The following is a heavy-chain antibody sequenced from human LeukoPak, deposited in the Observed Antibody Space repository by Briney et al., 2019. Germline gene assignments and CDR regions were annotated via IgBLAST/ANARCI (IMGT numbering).Heavy chain of an antibody. CDR2: ISYDESNK. CDR3: ARAGARYSSSWYDY. V-gene: IGHV3-30-3*01. J-gene: IGHJ4*02. D-gene: IGHD6-13*01. Sequence: GGSLRLSCADPGFTFCSYAMQWVRQARSRGVDWVAAISYDESNKYYAVSVKGPFTTSRDNSKNTLYLQMNSLRAEDTAVYYCARAGARYSSSWYDYWGQGTLVTVSS. CDR1: GFTFCSYA.